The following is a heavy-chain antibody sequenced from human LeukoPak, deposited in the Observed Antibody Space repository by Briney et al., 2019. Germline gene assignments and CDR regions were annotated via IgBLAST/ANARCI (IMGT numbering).Heavy chain of an antibody. CDR1: GGSLSSRSYY. V-gene: IGHV4-39*07. CDR2: INPRAST. CDR3: ARGRVKGKLDS. D-gene: IGHD3-10*01. J-gene: IGHJ5*01. Sequence: PSQTPSLTCTVSGGSLSSRSYYSGWIRQPPRKGLEWIGEINPRASTNYNPSLKSRLTRSVDTSKNQFSLNLNSVTAADTAVYYCARGRVKGKLDSWGNGNLFTVST.